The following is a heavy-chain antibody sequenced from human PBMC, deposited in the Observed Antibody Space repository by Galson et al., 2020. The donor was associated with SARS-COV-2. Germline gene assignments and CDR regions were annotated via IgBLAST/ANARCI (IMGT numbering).Heavy chain of an antibody. CDR2: IYYSGST. Sequence: ETSETLSLTCTVSGGSISSGDYYWSWIRQPPGKGLEWIGYIYYSGSTYYNPSLKSRVTISVDTSKNQFSLKLSSVTAADTAVYYCARAGAYYYDSSGYLLAFDIWGQGTMVTVSS. V-gene: IGHV4-30-4*01. D-gene: IGHD3-22*01. CDR1: GGSISSGDYY. CDR3: ARAGAYYYDSSGYLLAFDI. J-gene: IGHJ3*02.